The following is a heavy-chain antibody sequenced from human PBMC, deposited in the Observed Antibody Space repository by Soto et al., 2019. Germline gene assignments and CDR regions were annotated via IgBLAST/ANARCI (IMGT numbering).Heavy chain of an antibody. V-gene: IGHV5-10-1*04. Sequence: GEALKISCKGSGYSFTSYWISWVRQMPGKGLEWMGRIDPSDSYTNYSPSFQGQVTISADKSISTAYLQWSSLKASDTAMYYCARAPSRYCISTSCQNYYYYYGMDVWGQGTTVTVSS. CDR3: ARAPSRYCISTSCQNYYYYYGMDV. CDR1: GYSFTSYW. CDR2: IDPSDSYT. J-gene: IGHJ6*02. D-gene: IGHD2-2*01.